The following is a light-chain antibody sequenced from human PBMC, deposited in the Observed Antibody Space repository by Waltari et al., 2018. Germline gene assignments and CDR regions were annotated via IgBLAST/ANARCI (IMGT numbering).Light chain of an antibody. CDR3: LLYMGSGIWV. Sequence: QTVVTQEPSLSVSLGGTVTLTWALSSGSISSTSYASWYQQTPGQAPRTLVYKTNIRSSGVPDRFSGSVLGTKAALTITGAQADDESDYYCLLYMGSGIWVFGGGTKLTVL. CDR2: KTN. CDR1: SGSISSTSY. V-gene: IGLV8-61*01. J-gene: IGLJ3*02.